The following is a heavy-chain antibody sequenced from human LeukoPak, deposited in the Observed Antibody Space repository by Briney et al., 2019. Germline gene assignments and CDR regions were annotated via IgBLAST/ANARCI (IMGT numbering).Heavy chain of an antibody. CDR1: GFTFSSYE. J-gene: IGHJ6*03. CDR3: ARVLSGRGSLYSYYYYMDV. V-gene: IGHV3-53*01. Sequence: GGSLRLSCVASGFTFSSYEMNWVRQAPGKGLEWVSVIYSGGSRYYADSVKGRFTISRDNSKNTLYLLMNSLRAEDTAVYYCARVLSGRGSLYSYYYYMDVWGKGTTVTISS. D-gene: IGHD3-10*01. CDR2: IYSGGSR.